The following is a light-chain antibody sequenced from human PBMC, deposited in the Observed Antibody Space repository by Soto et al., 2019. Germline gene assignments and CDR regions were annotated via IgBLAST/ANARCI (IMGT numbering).Light chain of an antibody. CDR2: KAS. Sequence: DIQVTQSPSTLSASVGDRVTITCRASQSVNTWLAWFQQKPGKAPKLLIYKASSLESGVPSRFSGSGSGTEFTLTISSLQPDDFATYYCQQYNSDSWTFGQGTKVEIK. CDR3: QQYNSDSWT. J-gene: IGKJ1*01. CDR1: QSVNTW. V-gene: IGKV1-5*03.